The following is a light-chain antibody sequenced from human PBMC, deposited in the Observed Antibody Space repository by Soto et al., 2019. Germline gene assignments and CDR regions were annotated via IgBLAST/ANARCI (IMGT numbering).Light chain of an antibody. V-gene: IGKV1-39*01. CDR1: QSISSF. Sequence: DIQMTQSPASLSASVGDRVTITCRASQSISSFLNWYQQKPGKAPKFLIYATSSVQSDVPSRFSGSGSGTDFTLTINSLQPEDFVTYFCQQSFDTPFTFGQGTKLEIK. CDR2: ATS. CDR3: QQSFDTPFT. J-gene: IGKJ2*01.